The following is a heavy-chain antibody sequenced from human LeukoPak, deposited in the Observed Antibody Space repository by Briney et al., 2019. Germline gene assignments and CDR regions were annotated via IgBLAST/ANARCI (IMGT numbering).Heavy chain of an antibody. D-gene: IGHD3-22*01. Sequence: GESLQIYCKGSGFHFTSYWIGWVRPMTGEGLEWMGLIYRDDSDTRYRPSLQGQVTISADKSITTAYLQWSSLKASDTAMYYWARQFYYDSRSGLDYWGRGTLVTVSS. CDR1: GFHFTSYW. V-gene: IGHV5-51*01. J-gene: IGHJ4*02. CDR3: ARQFYYDSRSGLDY. CDR2: IYRDDSDT.